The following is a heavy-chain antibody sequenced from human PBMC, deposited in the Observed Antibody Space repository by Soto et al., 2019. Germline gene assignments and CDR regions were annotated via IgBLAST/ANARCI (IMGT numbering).Heavy chain of an antibody. CDR3: APLEKFGSLNWFDP. CDR2: MNPGSGDT. D-gene: IGHD1-1*01. V-gene: IGHV1-8*01. CDR1: GSRLTNNG. Sequence: XSVKVACKASGSRLTNNGFIWVRQATGQGLEWMGWMNPGSGDTGYAQKFQGRVTMTRDISIATAYMELSSLRSDDTAIYYCAPLEKFGSLNWFDPCGQGTLVTVSS. J-gene: IGHJ5*02.